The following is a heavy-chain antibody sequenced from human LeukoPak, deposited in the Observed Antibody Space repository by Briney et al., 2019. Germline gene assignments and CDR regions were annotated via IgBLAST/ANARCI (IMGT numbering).Heavy chain of an antibody. Sequence: GESLKISCKGSGYSFTSYWIGWVRQMPGKGLEWMGIIYPGDSDTRYSPSFQGQVTISADKSISTAYLRWSSLKASDTAMYYCFLEVRPYSSSTLDYWGQGTLVTVSS. CDR2: IYPGDSDT. J-gene: IGHJ4*02. V-gene: IGHV5-51*01. CDR3: FLEVRPYSSSTLDY. D-gene: IGHD6-6*01. CDR1: GYSFTSYW.